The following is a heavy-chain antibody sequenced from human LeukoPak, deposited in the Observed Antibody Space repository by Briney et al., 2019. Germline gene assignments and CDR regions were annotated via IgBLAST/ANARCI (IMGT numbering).Heavy chain of an antibody. CDR1: GYTFADYY. J-gene: IGHJ4*02. CDR3: ARSKRRGDLLDY. D-gene: IGHD2-21*02. CDR2: INPKTNGT. Sequence: ASVKVSCKASGYTFADYYVHWVRQALGQGLEWMGWINPKTNGTNFALKFLGRVTMTRDTSISTVYMELTSLRSDDTALYYCARSKRRGDLLDYWGQGILVTVSS. V-gene: IGHV1-2*02.